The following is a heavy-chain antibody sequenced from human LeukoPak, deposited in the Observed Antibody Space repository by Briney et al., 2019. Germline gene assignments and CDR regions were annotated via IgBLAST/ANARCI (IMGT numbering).Heavy chain of an antibody. CDR1: GFTFSSYG. J-gene: IGHJ5*02. Sequence: HPGGSLRLSCAASGFTFSSYGMHWVRQAPGKGLEWVAVISYDGSNKYYADSVKGRFTISRDNSKNTLYLQMNSLRAEDTAVYYCAKATGAGDYGFDPWGQGTLVTVSS. CDR3: AKATGAGDYGFDP. CDR2: ISYDGSNK. V-gene: IGHV3-30*18. D-gene: IGHD4-17*01.